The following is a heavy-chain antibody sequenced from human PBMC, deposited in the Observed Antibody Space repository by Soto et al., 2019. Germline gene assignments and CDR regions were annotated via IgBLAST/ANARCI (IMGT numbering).Heavy chain of an antibody. Sequence: QVQLVQSGAEVKKPGASVKVSCKASGYTFTGYYMHWVRQAPGQGLEWMGWINPNSGGTNDAQKFQGWVTMTRDTSISTAYRELSRLRSDDTAVYYCARGGDLYCSGGSCYSWFDPWGQGTLVTVSS. CDR1: GYTFTGYY. D-gene: IGHD2-15*01. CDR3: ARGGDLYCSGGSCYSWFDP. J-gene: IGHJ5*02. V-gene: IGHV1-2*04. CDR2: INPNSGGT.